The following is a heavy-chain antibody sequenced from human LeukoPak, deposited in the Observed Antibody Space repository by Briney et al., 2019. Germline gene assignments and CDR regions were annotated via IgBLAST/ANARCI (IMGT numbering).Heavy chain of an antibody. CDR1: GFTFSSYA. Sequence: GGSLRLSCAASGFTFSSYAMHWVRQAPGKGLEWVAVISYDGSNKYYADSVKGRFTISRDNSKNTLYLQMNNLRAEDTAVYYCARDYRHYYGSGSYYKGFDYWGQGTLVTVSS. J-gene: IGHJ4*02. D-gene: IGHD3-10*01. CDR2: ISYDGSNK. CDR3: ARDYRHYYGSGSYYKGFDY. V-gene: IGHV3-30*04.